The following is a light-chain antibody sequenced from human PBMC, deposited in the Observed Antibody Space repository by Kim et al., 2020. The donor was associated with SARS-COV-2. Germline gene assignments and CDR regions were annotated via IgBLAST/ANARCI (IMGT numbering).Light chain of an antibody. Sequence: GQRVTHSCSGSSSNVGKNYLYWYKHLPGTAPQLLIYRDDQRPSGVPDRFSASKSGTSASLAISGLRSEDEANYSCAVWDDSLSGPVFGGGTQLTVL. J-gene: IGLJ3*02. CDR2: RDD. CDR1: SSNVGKNY. V-gene: IGLV1-47*01. CDR3: AVWDDSLSGPV.